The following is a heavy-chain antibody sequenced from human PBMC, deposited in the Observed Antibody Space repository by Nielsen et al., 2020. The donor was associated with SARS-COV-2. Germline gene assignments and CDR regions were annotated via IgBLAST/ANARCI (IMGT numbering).Heavy chain of an antibody. CDR1: GFMFSAYG. Sequence: GESLKISCEASGFMFSAYGMHWVRQAPGKGLEWVASHDGSDEHYADSVKGRFTISRDSSKNTVYLQMKSLGAEDTALYYCAKLAYGDYGNDYWGQGTLVTVSS. D-gene: IGHD4-17*01. CDR2: HDGSDE. CDR3: AKLAYGDYGNDY. J-gene: IGHJ4*02. V-gene: IGHV3-30*02.